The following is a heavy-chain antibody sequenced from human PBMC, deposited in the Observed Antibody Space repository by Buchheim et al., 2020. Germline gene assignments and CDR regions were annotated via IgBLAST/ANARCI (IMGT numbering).Heavy chain of an antibody. Sequence: EVQLLESGGGLVQPGGSLRLSCAASGFTFSSYAMSWVRQAPGKGLEWVSAISGSGGGTYYADSVKGRFTISRGNSKKTLFLQVNSLRAEDTAVYYCAKEVGLFGSSPIDYWGQGTL. J-gene: IGHJ4*02. CDR3: AKEVGLFGSSPIDY. D-gene: IGHD6-6*01. V-gene: IGHV3-23*01. CDR2: ISGSGGGT. CDR1: GFTFSSYA.